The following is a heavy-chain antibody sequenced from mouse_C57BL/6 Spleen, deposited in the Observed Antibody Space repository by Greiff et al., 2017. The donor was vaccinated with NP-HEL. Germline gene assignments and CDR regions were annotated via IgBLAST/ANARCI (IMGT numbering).Heavy chain of an antibody. CDR2: IDPSDSYT. CDR1: GYTFTSYW. J-gene: IGHJ4*01. V-gene: IGHV1-59*01. D-gene: IGHD2-5*01. Sequence: VQLQQSGAELVRPGTSVKLSCKASGYTFTSYWMHWVKQRPGQGLEWIGVIDPSDSYTNYNQKFKGKATLTVDTSSSTAYMQLSSLTSEDSAVYYCARGRYYSNYEDYYAMDYWGQGTSVTVSS. CDR3: ARGRYYSNYEDYYAMDY.